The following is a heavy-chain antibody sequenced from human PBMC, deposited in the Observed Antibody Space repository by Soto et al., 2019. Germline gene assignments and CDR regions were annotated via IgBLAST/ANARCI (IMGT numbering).Heavy chain of an antibody. Sequence: SETLSLTCAVYGGSLSGYYWSWIRQPPGKGLEWIGEINHCGSTNYNPSLKSRVTISVDTSKNQFSLKMSSVTAADTAVYYCARGVRSVAGNGYYYYMDVWGKGTTVTVSS. CDR1: GGSLSGYY. CDR2: INHCGST. D-gene: IGHD6-19*01. V-gene: IGHV4-34*01. J-gene: IGHJ6*03. CDR3: ARGVRSVAGNGYYYYMDV.